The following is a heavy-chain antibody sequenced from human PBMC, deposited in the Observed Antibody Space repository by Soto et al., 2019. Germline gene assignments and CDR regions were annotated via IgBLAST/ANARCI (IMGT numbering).Heavy chain of an antibody. CDR2: IYWNDDK. D-gene: IGHD6-13*01. J-gene: IGHJ4*02. Sequence: SGPTLVNPTQTLTLTCTFSGFSLSTSGVGVGWIRQPPGRALEWLALIYWNDDKRYSPSLKSRLTITKDTSKNQVALTMTNMDPVDTATYYCAHRRLEQPPGYWGQGTLVTVSS. V-gene: IGHV2-5*01. CDR3: AHRRLEQPPGY. CDR1: GFSLSTSGVG.